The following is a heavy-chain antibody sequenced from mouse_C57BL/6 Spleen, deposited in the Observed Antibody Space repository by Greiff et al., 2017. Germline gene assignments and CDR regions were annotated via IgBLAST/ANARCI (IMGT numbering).Heavy chain of an antibody. J-gene: IGHJ2*01. CDR3: SREYYGSSYVHPYYFDY. CDR1: GYTFTSYW. D-gene: IGHD1-1*01. Sequence: QVQLQQPGAELVRPGSSVKLSCKASGYTFTSYWMHWVKQRPIQGLEWIGNIDPSDSGTHYNQKFKDKATLTVDKSSSTAYMQLSSLTSEDSAVYYWSREYYGSSYVHPYYFDYWGQGTTLTVSS. V-gene: IGHV1-52*01. CDR2: IDPSDSGT.